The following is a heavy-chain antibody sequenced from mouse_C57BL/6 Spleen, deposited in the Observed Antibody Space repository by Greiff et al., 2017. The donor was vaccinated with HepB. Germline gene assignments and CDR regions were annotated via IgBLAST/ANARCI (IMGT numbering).Heavy chain of an antibody. Sequence: VQLQQPGAELVMPGASVKLSCKASGYTFTSYWMHWVKQRPGQGLEWIGEIDPSDSYTNYNQKFKGKSTLTVDKSSSTAYMQLSSLTSEDSAVYYCARGAIYYGYYFDYWGQGTTLTVSS. CDR2: IDPSDSYT. J-gene: IGHJ2*01. CDR1: GYTFTSYW. D-gene: IGHD2-2*01. V-gene: IGHV1-69*01. CDR3: ARGAIYYGYYFDY.